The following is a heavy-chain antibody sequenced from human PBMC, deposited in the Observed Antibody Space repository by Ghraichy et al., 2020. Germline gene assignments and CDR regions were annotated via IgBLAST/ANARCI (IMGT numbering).Heavy chain of an antibody. CDR3: AGYSYESLWYYGMDV. V-gene: IGHV4-4*07. CDR1: GVSISSYY. CDR2: IYTSGST. D-gene: IGHD5-18*01. J-gene: IGHJ6*02. Sequence: SQTLSLTCTVSGVSISSYYWSWIRQPAGKGLEWFVRIYTSGSTNYNPSLKSRVTMSVDTSKNQFSLKLSSVTAADTAVYYCAGYSYESLWYYGMDVWGQGTTVTVSS.